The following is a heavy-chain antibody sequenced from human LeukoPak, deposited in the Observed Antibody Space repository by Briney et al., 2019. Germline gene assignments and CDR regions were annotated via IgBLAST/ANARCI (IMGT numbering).Heavy chain of an antibody. Sequence: TSETLSLTCTASGGSISSYYWSWIRQPPGKGLEWIGYIYYSGSTNYNPSLKSRVTISVDTSKNQFSLKLSSVTAADTAVYYCARVVPKLYYYYGMDVWGQGTTVTVSS. D-gene: IGHD3-16*01. J-gene: IGHJ6*02. CDR3: ARVVPKLYYYYGMDV. V-gene: IGHV4-59*01. CDR2: IYYSGST. CDR1: GGSISSYY.